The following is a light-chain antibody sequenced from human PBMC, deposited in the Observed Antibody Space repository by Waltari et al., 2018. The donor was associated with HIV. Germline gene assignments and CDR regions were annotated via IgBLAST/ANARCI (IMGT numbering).Light chain of an antibody. Sequence: VMTQSPATLSVSPGARATLSCRASQSVYTCLAWYQHKPGQAHRLLLSGASTRATGIPARFSGSGSGTDFSLTISSLEPEDFAIYYGQQCANWPRTFGQGTKLEI. CDR1: QSVYTC. J-gene: IGKJ2*01. CDR2: GAS. CDR3: QQCANWPRT. V-gene: IGKV3-11*01.